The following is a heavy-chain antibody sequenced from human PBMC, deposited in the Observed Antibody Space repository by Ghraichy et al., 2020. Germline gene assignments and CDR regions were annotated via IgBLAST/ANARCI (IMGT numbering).Heavy chain of an antibody. D-gene: IGHD2/OR15-2a*01. CDR2: IWYDGSNE. J-gene: IGHJ6*03. CDR1: GFTFSDFG. CDR3: ARDPGFPAYHYYYMDV. V-gene: IGHV3-33*01. Sequence: GGSLRLSCVGSGFTFSDFGIHWVRQAPGKGLEWVAVIWYDGSNEYYVDSVKGRFTISRDNSKNTLYLQMNSLRAEDTAVYYCARDPGFPAYHYYYMDVWGKGTTVTVSS.